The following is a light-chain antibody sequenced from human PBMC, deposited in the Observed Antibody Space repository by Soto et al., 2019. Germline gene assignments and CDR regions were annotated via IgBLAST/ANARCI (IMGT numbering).Light chain of an antibody. CDR1: QSVSSN. Sequence: EIVMTQSPAILSVSPGERATLSCRASQSVSSNLAWYQQKPGQAPRLLIYGASTRATGIPAGFSGSGSGTDFTLTISSLEPEDFAVYYCQQRSNSFGGGTKVDIK. CDR2: GAS. J-gene: IGKJ4*01. V-gene: IGKV3-15*01. CDR3: QQRSNS.